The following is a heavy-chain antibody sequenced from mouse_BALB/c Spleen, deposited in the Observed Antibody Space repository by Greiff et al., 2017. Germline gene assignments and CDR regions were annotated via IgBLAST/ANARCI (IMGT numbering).Heavy chain of an antibody. CDR3: ARFHYTGYFDV. D-gene: IGHD1-2*01. CDR2: INPSSGYT. Sequence: QVQLKQSGAELARPGASVKMSCKASGYTFTSYTMHWVKQRPGQGLEWIGYINPSSGYTNYNQKFKDKATLTADKSSSTAYMQLSSLTSEDSAVYYCARFHYTGYFDVWGAGTTVIVSS. V-gene: IGHV1-4*01. J-gene: IGHJ1*01. CDR1: GYTFTSYT.